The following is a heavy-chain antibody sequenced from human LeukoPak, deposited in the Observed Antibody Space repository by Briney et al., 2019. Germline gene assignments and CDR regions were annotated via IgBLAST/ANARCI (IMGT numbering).Heavy chain of an antibody. D-gene: IGHD4-11*01. Sequence: GGSLRLSCAASGFTFSSYWMSWVRQAPGKGLEWVANIKQDGSEKYYVDPVKGRFTISRDNAKNSLYLQMNSLRAEDTAVYYCATTTTVPYYYYYYMDVWGKGTTVTVSS. V-gene: IGHV3-7*01. CDR2: IKQDGSEK. CDR1: GFTFSSYW. CDR3: ATTTTVPYYYYYYMDV. J-gene: IGHJ6*03.